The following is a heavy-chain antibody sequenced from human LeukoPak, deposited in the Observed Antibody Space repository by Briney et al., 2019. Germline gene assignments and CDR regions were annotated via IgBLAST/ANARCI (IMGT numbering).Heavy chain of an antibody. CDR1: GGSIRSGDFY. J-gene: IGHJ6*02. CDR3: AREAYCGGDCYSGTNYGMDV. D-gene: IGHD2-21*02. V-gene: IGHV4-30-4*01. Sequence: SETLSLTCTVSGGSIRSGDFYWSWIRQPPGKGLEWIGYIYYSGSTYYNPSLKSRVTISVDTSKNQFSLKLSSVTAADTAVYYCAREAYCGGDCYSGTNYGMDVWGQGTTVTVSS. CDR2: IYYSGST.